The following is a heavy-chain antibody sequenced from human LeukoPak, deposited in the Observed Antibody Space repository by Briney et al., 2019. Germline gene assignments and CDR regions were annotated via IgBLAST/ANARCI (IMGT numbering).Heavy chain of an antibody. V-gene: IGHV3-23*01. Sequence: GGSLRLSCAASGFIFSTYGMSWVRQAPGKGLEWVSAISGSGGNTYYADSVKGRFTISRDNSKNTLYLQMNSLRAEDTAVYYCAKDLGTRPYWGQGTLVTVSS. CDR1: GFIFSTYG. CDR3: AKDLGTRPY. CDR2: ISGSGGNT. D-gene: IGHD7-27*01. J-gene: IGHJ4*02.